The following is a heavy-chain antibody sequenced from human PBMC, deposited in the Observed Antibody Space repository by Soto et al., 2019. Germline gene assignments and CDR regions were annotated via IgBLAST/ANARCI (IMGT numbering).Heavy chain of an antibody. CDR3: AREGLGAFWSVRWFDP. Sequence: QVQLQESGPGLVKPSQTLSLTCTVSGGSISSGDYYWSWIRQPPGKGLEWIGYIYYSGSTYYNPSLKSRVTISVDTSKNQFSLKLSSVTAADTAVYYRAREGLGAFWSVRWFDPWGQGTLVTVSS. V-gene: IGHV4-30-4*01. J-gene: IGHJ5*02. D-gene: IGHD3-3*01. CDR1: GGSISSGDYY. CDR2: IYYSGST.